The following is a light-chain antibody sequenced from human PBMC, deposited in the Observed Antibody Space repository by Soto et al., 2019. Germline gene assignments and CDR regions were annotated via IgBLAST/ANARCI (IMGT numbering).Light chain of an antibody. CDR1: QGVSSNN. V-gene: IGKV3-20*01. CDR3: QQYGSSPLT. Sequence: EIVLTQSPGTLSLSPGERATLSCRASQGVSSNNLAWYQQKPGQAPRLLIYGASARVTGIPDRFSGSGSGTDFTLTISRLEPEDFAVYYCQQYGSSPLTFGPGTKVDIK. J-gene: IGKJ3*01. CDR2: GAS.